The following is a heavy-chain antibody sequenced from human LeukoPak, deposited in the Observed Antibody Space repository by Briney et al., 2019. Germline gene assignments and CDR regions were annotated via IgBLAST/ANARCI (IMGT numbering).Heavy chain of an antibody. Sequence: SETLSLTCAVYGGSFSGYYWSWIRQPPGKGLEWIGSIYNSGSTYYNPSLKSRVTISADTSKNQFSLKLNSVTAADTAVYYCSIDSSGWRHYYAMDVWGQGTLVTVSS. CDR2: IYNSGST. D-gene: IGHD6-19*01. V-gene: IGHV4-34*01. J-gene: IGHJ6*02. CDR1: GGSFSGYY. CDR3: SIDSSGWRHYYAMDV.